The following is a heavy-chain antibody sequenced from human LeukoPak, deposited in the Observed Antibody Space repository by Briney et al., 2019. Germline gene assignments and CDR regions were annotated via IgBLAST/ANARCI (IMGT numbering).Heavy chain of an antibody. D-gene: IGHD3-3*01. CDR1: GYSISSGYY. V-gene: IGHV4-38-2*01. CDR3: ARHSGIYDFWSGYDY. Sequence: SETLSLTCAVSGYSISSGYYWGWIRQPPGKGLEWIGSIYHSGSTYYNPSLKSRVTISVDTSKNQFSLKLSSVTAADTAVHYCARHSGIYDFWSGYDYWGQGTLVTVSS. J-gene: IGHJ4*02. CDR2: IYHSGST.